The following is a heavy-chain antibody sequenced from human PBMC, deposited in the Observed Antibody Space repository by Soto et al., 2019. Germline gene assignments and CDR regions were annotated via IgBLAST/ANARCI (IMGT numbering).Heavy chain of an antibody. V-gene: IGHV3-11*01. Sequence: GGSLRLSCAASGFMFSDYYMSWIRQAPGKGLEWISYISSTGSTRYYADFVKGRFIISRDNADNSLYLQLNSLRVEDTAVYHCARGDSGSWSRQYNWFDPWGQGTVVTVSS. D-gene: IGHD6-13*01. CDR1: GFMFSDYY. J-gene: IGHJ5*02. CDR3: ARGDSGSWSRQYNWFDP. CDR2: ISSTGSTR.